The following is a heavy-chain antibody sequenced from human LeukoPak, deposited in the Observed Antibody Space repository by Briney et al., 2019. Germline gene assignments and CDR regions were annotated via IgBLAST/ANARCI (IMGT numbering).Heavy chain of an antibody. CDR2: ISAYNGNT. CDR1: GYTFTNYG. Sequence: EASVKVSCKASGYTFTNYGISWVRQAPGQGPEWMGWISAYNGNTNYAQKLQGRVTMTTDTSTSTAYMELRSLRSDDTAVYYCARAPSTGTADYWGQGTLVTVSS. CDR3: ARAPSTGTADY. J-gene: IGHJ4*02. V-gene: IGHV1-18*01. D-gene: IGHD4-11*01.